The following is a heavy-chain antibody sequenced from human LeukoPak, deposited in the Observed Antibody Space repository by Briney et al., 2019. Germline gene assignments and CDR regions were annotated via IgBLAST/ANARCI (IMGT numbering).Heavy chain of an antibody. D-gene: IGHD3-10*01. J-gene: IGHJ3*02. CDR3: ANSNGYGLVDI. V-gene: IGHV4-39*07. CDR1: GGSISSYY. Sequence: SETLSLTCTVSGGSISSYYWGWIRQPPGKGLEWIGNIFYSGSTYYSPSLKSRVTISLDTSRNQFSLKLNSVTAADTAVYYCANSNGYGLVDIWGQGTMVTVSS. CDR2: IFYSGST.